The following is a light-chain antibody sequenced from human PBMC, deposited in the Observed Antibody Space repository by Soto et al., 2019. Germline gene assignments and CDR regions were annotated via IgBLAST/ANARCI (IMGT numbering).Light chain of an antibody. Sequence: DIQMTQSPSSHSASVGDRVTITCRASQSIRTYVNWYQQKPGKAPNVLISGASRLPSGVPSRFSGSGSATDFSLTISSLQPEDFATYYCQQSSTTPYTFGQGTKVDI. CDR2: GAS. J-gene: IGKJ2*01. CDR3: QQSSTTPYT. CDR1: QSIRTY. V-gene: IGKV1-39*01.